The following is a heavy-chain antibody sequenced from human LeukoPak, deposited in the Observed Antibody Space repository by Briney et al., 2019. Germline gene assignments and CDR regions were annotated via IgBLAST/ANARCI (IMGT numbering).Heavy chain of an antibody. Sequence: SETLSLTCTVSSGSISTSNYYWGWIRQPPGKGLEWIGSIYYSGATYYTPSLKSRVTISVDTSENQFSLKLSSVTAADTAMYYCVRDAGYCSGDNCPDYWGQGTLVTVSS. CDR1: SGSISTSNYY. CDR2: IYYSGAT. J-gene: IGHJ4*02. D-gene: IGHD2-15*01. V-gene: IGHV4-39*07. CDR3: VRDAGYCSGDNCPDY.